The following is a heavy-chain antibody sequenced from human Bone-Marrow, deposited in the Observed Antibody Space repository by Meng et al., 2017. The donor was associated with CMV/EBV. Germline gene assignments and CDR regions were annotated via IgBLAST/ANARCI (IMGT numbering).Heavy chain of an antibody. CDR3: ATPGIAAAGTVLYERNRRYYFDY. D-gene: IGHD6-13*01. CDR1: GGTFSSYA. V-gene: IGHV1-69*10. Sequence: SVKVSCKASGGTFSSYAISWVRQAPGQGLEWMGGIILILGIANYAQKFQGRVTITADKSTSTAYMELSSLRSEDTAVYYCATPGIAAAGTVLYERNRRYYFDYRGQGTLVTVSS. CDR2: IILILGIA. J-gene: IGHJ4*02.